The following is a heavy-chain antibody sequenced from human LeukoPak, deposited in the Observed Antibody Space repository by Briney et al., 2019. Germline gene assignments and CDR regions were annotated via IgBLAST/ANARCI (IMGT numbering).Heavy chain of an antibody. V-gene: IGHV3-23*01. D-gene: IGHD6-19*01. CDR3: AHSGVAVAGREDY. CDR1: GFPFSNYA. J-gene: IGHJ4*02. Sequence: PGGSLRLSCAASGFPFSNYAMSWVRQAPGKGLEWVSGISGNSGSTYYADSVKGRFTISRDNSKNTLYLQMNSLRAEDTAVYYCAHSGVAVAGREDYWGQGTLVTVSS. CDR2: ISGNSGST.